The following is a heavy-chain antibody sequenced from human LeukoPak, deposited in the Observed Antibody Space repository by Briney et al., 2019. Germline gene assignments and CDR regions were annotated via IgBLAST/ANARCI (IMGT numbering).Heavy chain of an antibody. V-gene: IGHV3-33*01. CDR3: ARDRSWGSQCYFDY. CDR1: GFHFSTYG. J-gene: IGHJ4*02. CDR2: IWNDGSNK. D-gene: IGHD7-27*01. Sequence: GRSLRLSCAASGFHFSTYGMHWVRQAPGKGLEWVGVIWNDGSNKIYAESVKGRFTISRDNSKNTLYLQMNSLRAEDTAVYYCARDRSWGSQCYFDYWGQGTLVTVSS.